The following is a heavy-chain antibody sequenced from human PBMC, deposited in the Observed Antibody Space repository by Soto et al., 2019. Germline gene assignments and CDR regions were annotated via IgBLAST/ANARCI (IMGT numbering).Heavy chain of an antibody. V-gene: IGHV1-69*01. D-gene: IGHD4-17*01. CDR3: ARDSITHTVTTDWFDP. CDR1: GGTFSSYA. Sequence: QVQLVQSGAEVKKPGSSVTVSCTASGGTFSSYAISWVRQAPGQGLEWMGGIIPIFGTANYAQKFQGRVTITADESTSTADMELSSLRSEDTAVYYCARDSITHTVTTDWFDPWGQGTLVTVSS. J-gene: IGHJ5*02. CDR2: IIPIFGTA.